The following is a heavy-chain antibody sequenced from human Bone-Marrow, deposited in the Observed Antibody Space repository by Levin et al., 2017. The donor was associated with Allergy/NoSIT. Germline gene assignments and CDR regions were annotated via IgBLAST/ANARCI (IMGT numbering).Heavy chain of an antibody. V-gene: IGHV4-39*01. CDR1: GGSISDPAIY. CDR3: ARGRLMRITRWFDP. Sequence: SETLSLTCTVSGGSISDPAIYWGWIRQSPGKGMEWIGSIYYSGTTYYNPSLKSRVTMSVDTSNNQYSLKLRSVTAADSGMHYCARGRLMRITRWFDPWGQGTLVTVSS. J-gene: IGHJ5*02. D-gene: IGHD3-10*01. CDR2: IYYSGTT.